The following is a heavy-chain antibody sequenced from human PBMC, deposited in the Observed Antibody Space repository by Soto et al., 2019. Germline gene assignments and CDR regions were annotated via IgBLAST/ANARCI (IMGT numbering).Heavy chain of an antibody. CDR2: IYYSGST. J-gene: IGHJ6*01. CDR3: ARHDPRGGSGSYYELYCYYHYGGDP. CDR1: CGSSSSSGDH. Sequence: SQILSATCTVSCGSSSSSGDHRISNNQTPGKGQEWIGRIYYSGSTYYNPSLKRRVTISVDTSKNQFSLKLSSVTAADTAVYYCARHDPRGGSGSYYELYCYYHYGGDPSGQG. V-gene: IGHV4-39*01. D-gene: IGHD3-10*01.